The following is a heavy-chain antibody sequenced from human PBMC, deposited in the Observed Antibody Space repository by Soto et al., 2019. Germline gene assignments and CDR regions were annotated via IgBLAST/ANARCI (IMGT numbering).Heavy chain of an antibody. V-gene: IGHV3-30*18. CDR1: GFTFSSYG. CDR2: ISYDGSNK. J-gene: IGHJ6*02. D-gene: IGHD6-6*01. CDR3: AKESEYMPIGYYYYGMDV. Sequence: QVQLVESGGGVVQPGRSLRLSCAASGFTFSSYGMHWVRQAPGKGLEWVVVISYDGSNKYYADSVKGRFTISRDNSKNTLYLQMNSLRAEDTAVYYCAKESEYMPIGYYYYGMDVWGQGTTVTVSS.